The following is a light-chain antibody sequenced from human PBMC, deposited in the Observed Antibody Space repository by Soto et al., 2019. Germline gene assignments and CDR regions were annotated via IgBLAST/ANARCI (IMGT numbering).Light chain of an antibody. CDR2: KAS. V-gene: IGKV1-5*03. CDR1: QSISSW. J-gene: IGKJ4*02. Sequence: DIQMTQPPSTLSASVGDRVTITCRASQSISSWLAWYPQKPGKAPKLLIYKASSLESGAPSRFSGSGSGTEFTLTISSLQPDHFPTYYCEQYNSYQPTIVGGTMV. CDR3: EQYNSYQPT.